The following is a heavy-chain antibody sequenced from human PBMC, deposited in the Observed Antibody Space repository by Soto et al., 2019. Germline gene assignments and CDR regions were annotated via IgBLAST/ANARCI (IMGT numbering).Heavy chain of an antibody. J-gene: IGHJ5*01. Sequence: GGSLRLSCAASGFTFSSYAMSWVRQAPGKGLEWVSAISGSGGSTYYADSVKGRFTISRDNSKNTLYLQMNTLRPEDTAVYYCARGTDWFDSWGQGTLVTVSS. CDR1: GFTFSSYA. V-gene: IGHV3-23*01. CDR3: ARGTDWFDS. CDR2: ISGSGGST.